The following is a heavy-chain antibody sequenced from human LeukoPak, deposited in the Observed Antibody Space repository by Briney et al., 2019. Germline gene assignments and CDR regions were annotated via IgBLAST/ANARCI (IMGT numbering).Heavy chain of an antibody. J-gene: IGHJ4*02. V-gene: IGHV1-69*04. CDR2: IIPIVGIT. Sequence: GASVKVSCKASGGTFNSYAINWVRQAPGQGLEWMGRIIPIVGITNYAQEFQGRVTITTDESTSTAYMELSSLRSEDTAVYCCARDYIVGATMPLAYWGQGTLVTVSS. D-gene: IGHD1-26*01. CDR1: GGTFNSYA. CDR3: ARDYIVGATMPLAY.